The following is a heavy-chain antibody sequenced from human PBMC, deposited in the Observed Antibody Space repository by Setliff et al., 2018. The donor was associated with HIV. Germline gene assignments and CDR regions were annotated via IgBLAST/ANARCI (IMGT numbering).Heavy chain of an antibody. D-gene: IGHD2-2*01. V-gene: IGHV4-61*09. Sequence: SETLSLTCSVSGGSINRGTYYWTWIRQSAGKGLEWIGHIYITGDTDYNPPLKSRVTISVDTSKNQFSLTLTSVTATDTAVYYCARASSDIPGVDSNYFDDWGQGTLVTVSS. CDR1: GGSINRGTYY. CDR3: ARASSDIPGVDSNYFDD. J-gene: IGHJ4*02. CDR2: IYITGDT.